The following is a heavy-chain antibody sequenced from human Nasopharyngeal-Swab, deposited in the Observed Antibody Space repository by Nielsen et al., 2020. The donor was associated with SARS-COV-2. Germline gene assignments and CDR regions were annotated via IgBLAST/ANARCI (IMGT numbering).Heavy chain of an antibody. J-gene: IGHJ3*02. CDR3: ASCLGDAFDI. Sequence: WIRQPPGKGLEWIGSIYYSGSAYYTPSLKSRVTISLDTSKIQFSLKLISVTAADTAVYYCASCLGDAFDIWGQGTMVTVSS. V-gene: IGHV4-39*01. CDR2: IYYSGSA.